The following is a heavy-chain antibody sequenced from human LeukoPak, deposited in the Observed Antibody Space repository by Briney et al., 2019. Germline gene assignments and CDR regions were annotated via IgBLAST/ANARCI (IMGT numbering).Heavy chain of an antibody. CDR1: GFTFSGYW. V-gene: IGHV3-23*01. CDR3: ARAEAPVRWDY. Sequence: GGSLRLSCTVSGFTFSGYWMSWVRQAPGKGLEWVSAISGSGGSTYYADSVKGRFTISRDNSKNTLYLQMNSLRAEDTAVYYCARAEAPVRWDYWGQGTLVTVSS. CDR2: ISGSGGST. D-gene: IGHD5-24*01. J-gene: IGHJ4*02.